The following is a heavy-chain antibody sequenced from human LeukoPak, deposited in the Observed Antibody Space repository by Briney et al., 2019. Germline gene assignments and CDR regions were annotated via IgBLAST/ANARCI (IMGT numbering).Heavy chain of an antibody. Sequence: PLRLSSAAPRFTFPVTYTSSIRSAHQTRPESVSYISSSSSYTNSTDSVKGPFTISRDNATNTLYLHKNSLRAEHTELYFCARLDAHNWDLDHWGEATLVSVSS. D-gene: IGHD5-24*01. J-gene: IGHJ4*02. CDR2: ISSSSSYT. CDR3: ARLDAHNWDLDH. CDR1: RFTFPVTY. V-gene: IGHV3-11*03.